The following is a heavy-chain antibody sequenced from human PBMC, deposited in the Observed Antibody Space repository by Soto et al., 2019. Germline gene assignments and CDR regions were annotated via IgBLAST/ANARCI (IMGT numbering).Heavy chain of an antibody. CDR1: GFTFSSYG. CDR2: ISYDGSNK. Sequence: GGSLRLSCAASGFTFSSYGMHWVRQAPGKGLEWVAVISYDGSNKYYADSVKGRFTISRDNSKNTLYLQMNSLRAEDTAVYYCAKDGTPTYSSSWYSLSTYYYYYMDVWGKGTTVTVSS. V-gene: IGHV3-30*18. D-gene: IGHD6-13*01. CDR3: AKDGTPTYSSSWYSLSTYYYYYMDV. J-gene: IGHJ6*03.